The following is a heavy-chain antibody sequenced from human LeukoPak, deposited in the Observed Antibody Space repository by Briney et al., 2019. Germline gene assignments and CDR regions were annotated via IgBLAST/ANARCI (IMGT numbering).Heavy chain of an antibody. CDR3: ARGNWKVFDY. D-gene: IGHD1-20*01. CDR1: GYTFTSYG. CDR2: INPSGGST. Sequence: ASVKVSCKASGYTFTSYGISWVRQAPGQGLEWMGIINPSGGSTSYAQKFQGRVTMTRDTSTSTVYMELSSLRSEDTAVYYCARGNWKVFDYWGQGTLVTVSS. V-gene: IGHV1-46*01. J-gene: IGHJ4*02.